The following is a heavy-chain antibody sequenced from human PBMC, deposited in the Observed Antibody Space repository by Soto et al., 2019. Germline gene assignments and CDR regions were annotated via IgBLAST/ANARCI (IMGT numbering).Heavy chain of an antibody. D-gene: IGHD3-10*01. V-gene: IGHV4-4*02. J-gene: IGHJ6*03. CDR3: ARVEVGGSESGNYYYYMDV. Sequence: QVQLQESGPGLVKPSGTLSLTCAVSGGSISSSNWWSWVRQPPGKGLEWIGEIYHSGSTNYHPSLKSRVTITVDKSKNQFSLKLSSVTAADTAVYYCARVEVGGSESGNYYYYMDVWGKGTTVTVSS. CDR1: GGSISSSNW. CDR2: IYHSGST.